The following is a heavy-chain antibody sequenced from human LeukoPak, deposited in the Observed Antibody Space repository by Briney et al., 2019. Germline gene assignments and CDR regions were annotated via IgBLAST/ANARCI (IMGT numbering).Heavy chain of an antibody. Sequence: GASVKVSCKASGYTFTSYYMHWVRQAPGQGLEWMGIINPSGGSTSYAQKFQGRVTMTRDTSTSTVYMELSSLRSEDTAVYYCAGEMERYSSSWSGMDVWGQGTTVTVSS. V-gene: IGHV1-46*01. CDR2: INPSGGST. CDR1: GYTFTSYY. CDR3: AGEMERYSSSWSGMDV. J-gene: IGHJ6*02. D-gene: IGHD6-13*01.